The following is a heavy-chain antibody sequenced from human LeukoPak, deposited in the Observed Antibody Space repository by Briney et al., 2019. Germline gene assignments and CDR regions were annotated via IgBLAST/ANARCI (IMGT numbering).Heavy chain of an antibody. Sequence: PGGSLRLSCEGTGFSFGIYWMSWVRQAPGKGLEWVAFVRFDTSQIYYADSVKGRFTISRDNSKSTLYLQMDSLRAEDTAVYYCAKDTLRSAEGYFWGQGILVTVSS. J-gene: IGHJ4*02. CDR2: VRFDTSQI. D-gene: IGHD3-22*01. CDR3: AKDTLRSAEGYF. V-gene: IGHV3-30*02. CDR1: GFSFGIYW.